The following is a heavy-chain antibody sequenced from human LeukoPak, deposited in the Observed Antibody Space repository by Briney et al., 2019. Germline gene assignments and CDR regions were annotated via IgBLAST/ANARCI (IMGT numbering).Heavy chain of an antibody. CDR3: ARGTRHCSGGSCYSGASNWFDP. CDR2: IGTAGDT. CDR1: GFTFSSYD. Sequence: GGSLRLSCAASGFTFSSYDMHWVRQATGQGLEWVSAIGTAGDTYYPGSVKGRFTISRENAKNSLYLQMNSLRAGDTAVYYCARGTRHCSGGSCYSGASNWFDPWGQGTLVTVSS. J-gene: IGHJ5*02. D-gene: IGHD2-15*01. V-gene: IGHV3-13*01.